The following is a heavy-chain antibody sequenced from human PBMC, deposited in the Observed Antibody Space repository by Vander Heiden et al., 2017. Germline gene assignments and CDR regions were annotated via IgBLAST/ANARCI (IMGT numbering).Heavy chain of an antibody. J-gene: IGHJ4*02. Sequence: EVQLLESGGGLVQPGGSLKRSCAASGSTFSSYAMSWVRRAPGKGLEWVSAINDSGGSTYYADSVKGRFTISRDNSKNTLYLQMNSLRAEDTAVYYCAKSRVGATRYLDYWGQGALVTVSS. D-gene: IGHD1-26*01. CDR3: AKSRVGATRYLDY. CDR1: GSTFSSYA. V-gene: IGHV3-23*01. CDR2: INDSGGST.